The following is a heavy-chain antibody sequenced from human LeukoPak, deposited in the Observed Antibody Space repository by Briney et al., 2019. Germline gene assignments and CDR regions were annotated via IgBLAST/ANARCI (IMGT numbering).Heavy chain of an antibody. D-gene: IGHD2-15*01. J-gene: IGHJ4*02. CDR2: ISGSGGST. V-gene: IGHV3-23*01. CDR3: AKDIVLVGAASRPSNRDY. Sequence: PGGSLRLSCAASGFTFSSYAMSWVRQAPGKGLEWVSAISGSGGSTYYADSVKGRFTISRDNSKNTLYLQMNSLRAEDTAVYYCAKDIVLVGAASRPSNRDYWGQGTLVTVSS. CDR1: GFTFSSYA.